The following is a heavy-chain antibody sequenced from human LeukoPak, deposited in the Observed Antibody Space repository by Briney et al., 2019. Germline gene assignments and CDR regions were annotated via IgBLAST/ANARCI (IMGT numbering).Heavy chain of an antibody. CDR3: ATDRYYCSGSYYKFDY. V-gene: IGHV4-34*01. J-gene: IGHJ4*02. CDR1: GASFSGYY. CDR2: ISHSGGT. D-gene: IGHD3-10*01. Sequence: PSETLSLTCGVSGASFSGYYWSWIRQPPGKGLEWIGEISHSGGTNYNPSFKSRVTISVDTSKKQFSLKLRSVTAEDTAVYYCATDRYYCSGSYYKFDYWGQGGLVTVSS.